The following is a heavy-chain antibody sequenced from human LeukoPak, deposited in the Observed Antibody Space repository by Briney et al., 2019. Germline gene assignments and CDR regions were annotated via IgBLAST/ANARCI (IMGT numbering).Heavy chain of an antibody. Sequence: GGSPRLSCAASGFTVSSNYMNWVRQAPGKGLEWVSIIYSGGSTYYADSVKGRFTISRDNSKNTLYLQMNSLRAEDTAVYYCARDLGSGWNFDYWGQGTLVTVSS. J-gene: IGHJ4*02. CDR3: ARDLGSGWNFDY. V-gene: IGHV3-53*01. D-gene: IGHD6-19*01. CDR1: GFTVSSNY. CDR2: IYSGGST.